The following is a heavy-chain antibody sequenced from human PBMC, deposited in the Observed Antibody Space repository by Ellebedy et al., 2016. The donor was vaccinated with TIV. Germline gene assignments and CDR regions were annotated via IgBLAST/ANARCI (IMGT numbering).Heavy chain of an antibody. CDR2: ITSIGDNT. V-gene: IGHV3-23*01. CDR3: AKPPMGQLYFDY. D-gene: IGHD3-10*01. CDR1: GFTFSSNA. J-gene: IGHJ4*02. Sequence: GESLKISCAASGFTFSSNALSWVRQAPGKGLEWISIITSIGDNTYYADSVKGRFTIARDNSKNTLYLHMNSLRAEDTAVYYCAKPPMGQLYFDYWGQGTLVTVSP.